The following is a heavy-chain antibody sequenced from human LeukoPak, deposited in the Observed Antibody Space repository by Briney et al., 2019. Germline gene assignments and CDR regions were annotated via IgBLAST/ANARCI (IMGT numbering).Heavy chain of an antibody. CDR3: AKVMVRGKVDP. CDR2: ISYDGSNE. Sequence: GGSLRLSCAVSGFTFSSYGMYWVRQAPGKGLEWVAVISYDGSNEYYGDSVKGRFTISRDNAKNTLYLQMNSLRAEDTAVYYCAKVMVRGKVDPWGQGTLVTVSS. V-gene: IGHV3-30*18. CDR1: GFTFSSYG. D-gene: IGHD3-10*01. J-gene: IGHJ5*02.